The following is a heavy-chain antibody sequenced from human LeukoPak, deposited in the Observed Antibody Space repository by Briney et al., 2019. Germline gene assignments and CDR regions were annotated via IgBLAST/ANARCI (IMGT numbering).Heavy chain of an antibody. D-gene: IGHD1-14*01. J-gene: IGHJ4*01. V-gene: IGHV4-34*01. CDR3: AGSAEEGTIDL. Sequence: SETLSLTCTVSGGSISSYYWSWIRQPPGKGLEWIGEINHSGSTNYNPSLKSRVTISVDTSKNQFSLKLSSVTAADTAVYYCAGSAEEGTIDLWGQGTLGTGSP. CDR1: GGSISSYY. CDR2: INHSGST.